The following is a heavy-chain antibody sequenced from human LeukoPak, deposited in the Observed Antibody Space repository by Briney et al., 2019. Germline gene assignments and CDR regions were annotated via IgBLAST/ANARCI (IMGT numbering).Heavy chain of an antibody. J-gene: IGHJ4*02. CDR1: GFTFSNYA. D-gene: IGHD3-10*01. CDR3: ARDQTSYYYGSGNSYYFDY. V-gene: IGHV3-23*01. CDR2: ISGGGGPT. Sequence: GGSLRLSCAASGFTFSNYAMSWVRQAPGKGLEWVSAISGGGGPTYYADSVKGRFTISRDNAKNSLYLQMNSLRAEDTAVYYCARDQTSYYYGSGNSYYFDYWGQGTLVTVSS.